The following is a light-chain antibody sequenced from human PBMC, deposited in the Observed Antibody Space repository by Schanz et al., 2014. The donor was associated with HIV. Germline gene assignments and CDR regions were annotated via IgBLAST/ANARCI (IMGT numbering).Light chain of an antibody. J-gene: IGLJ3*02. Sequence: QSVLTQPPSASGTPGQRVSISCSGSSSNIGSYSVYWYQQLPGTAPKLLIYKDTHRPSGVPDRFSGSKSGTSASLAIIGLRSEDEADYYCATWDDSLSGRVFGGGTTADRP. CDR2: KDT. CDR1: SSNIGSYS. CDR3: ATWDDSLSGRV. V-gene: IGLV1-47*01.